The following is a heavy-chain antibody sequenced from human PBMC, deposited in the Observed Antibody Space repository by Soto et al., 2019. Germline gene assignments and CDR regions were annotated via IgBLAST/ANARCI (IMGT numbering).Heavy chain of an antibody. D-gene: IGHD5-18*01. CDR2: IKSKTDGGTT. CDR3: TTGDTAMVN. V-gene: IGHV3-15*01. J-gene: IGHJ4*02. Sequence: XGSLRLSWPASRFTFSNAWMSWVRQAPGKGLEWVGRIKSKTDGGTTDYAAPVKGRFTISRDDSKKTLYLQMNGLKTEDTAVYYCTTGDTAMVNWGQGTLVTVS. CDR1: RFTFSNAW.